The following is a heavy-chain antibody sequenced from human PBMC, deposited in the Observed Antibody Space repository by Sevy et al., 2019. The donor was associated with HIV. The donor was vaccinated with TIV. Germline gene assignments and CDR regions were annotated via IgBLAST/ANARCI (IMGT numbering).Heavy chain of an antibody. D-gene: IGHD4-17*01. V-gene: IGHV3-33*01. CDR3: ATDYDLRSYLDY. CDR2: IWYDGSYK. CDR1: GFTFSSYG. J-gene: IGHJ4*02. Sequence: GGFLRLSCAASGFTFSSYGMHWVRQAPGKGLEWVAVIWYDGSYKYYADSVKGRFTISRDNSKNTLYLQMNSLRAEDTSMYYCATDYDLRSYLDYWGQGTLVTVSS.